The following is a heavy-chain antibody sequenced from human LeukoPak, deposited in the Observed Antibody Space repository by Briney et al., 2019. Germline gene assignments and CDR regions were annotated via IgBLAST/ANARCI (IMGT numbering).Heavy chain of an antibody. V-gene: IGHV1-18*01. Sequence: ASVKVSCKASGYTFTSYGISWVRQAPGQGLEWMGWISAYNGNTNYAQKLQGRVTMTTDTPTSTAYTELRSLRSDDTAVYYCARAVVVVAATPAPFDPWGQGTLVXVSS. CDR2: ISAYNGNT. D-gene: IGHD2-15*01. CDR1: GYTFTSYG. CDR3: ARAVVVVAATPAPFDP. J-gene: IGHJ5*02.